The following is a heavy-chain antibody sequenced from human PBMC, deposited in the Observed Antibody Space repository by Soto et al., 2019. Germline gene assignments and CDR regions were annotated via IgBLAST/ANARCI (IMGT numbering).Heavy chain of an antibody. Sequence: SETLSLTCGLSGSLPVGSLSTYFWTWIRQPPGKGLEWIGEINHSGSPNYSPSLRGRVTISLDASKKQFSLNLSSVTAADTAVYFCARARFSQWSQDYYCLDVWGPATTVTGS. J-gene: IGHJ6*02. CDR2: INHSGSP. CDR3: ARARFSQWSQDYYCLDV. CDR1: GSLPVGSLSTYF. D-gene: IGHD3-3*01. V-gene: IGHV4-34*01.